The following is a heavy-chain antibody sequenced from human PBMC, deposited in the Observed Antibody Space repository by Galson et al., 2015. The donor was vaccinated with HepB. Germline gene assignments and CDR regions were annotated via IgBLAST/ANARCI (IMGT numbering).Heavy chain of an antibody. D-gene: IGHD2-15*01. Sequence: SVKVSCKASGGTFSSYTINWVRQAPGQGLEWMGGIIPILGITNFAQKFQGRVTITADKSTSTAYMELSSLRSEDTAVYYCASGPIVVVAATPQSRAFDIWGQGTMVTVSS. J-gene: IGHJ3*02. CDR1: GGTFSSYT. V-gene: IGHV1-69*10. CDR2: IIPILGIT. CDR3: ASGPIVVVAATPQSRAFDI.